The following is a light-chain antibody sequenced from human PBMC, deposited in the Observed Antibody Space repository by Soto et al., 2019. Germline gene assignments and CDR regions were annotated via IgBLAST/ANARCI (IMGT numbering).Light chain of an antibody. CDR3: SSYAGSNIVV. CDR1: SSDVGGYNF. CDR2: EVS. J-gene: IGLJ2*01. V-gene: IGLV2-8*01. Sequence: QSAPTQPPSASGSPGQSVTISCTGTSSDVGGYNFVSWYQQHPGKAPKLMIYEVSERPSGVPDRFSGSKSGNTASLTVSGLQAEDEADYYCSSYAGSNIVVFGGGTKVTVL.